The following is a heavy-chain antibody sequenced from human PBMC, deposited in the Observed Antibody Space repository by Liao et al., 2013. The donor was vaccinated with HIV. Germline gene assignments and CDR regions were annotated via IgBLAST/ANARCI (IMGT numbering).Heavy chain of an antibody. D-gene: IGHD3-10*01. Sequence: QVQLQESGPGLVKPSQTLSLTCDVSGVSIRNTAYSWSWIRQPPGKGLEWIGYIYQTGTTSYTPSLKSRVIISVDTSKNQFSLNLSSVTAADTAVYYCARSPGSGRYVWYFDLWGRGTLVTVSS. V-gene: IGHV4-30-2*01. J-gene: IGHJ2*01. CDR3: ARSPGSGRYVWYFDL. CDR1: GVSIRNTAYS. CDR2: IYQTGTT.